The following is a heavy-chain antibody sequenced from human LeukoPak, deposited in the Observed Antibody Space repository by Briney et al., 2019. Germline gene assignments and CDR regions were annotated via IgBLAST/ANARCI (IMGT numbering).Heavy chain of an antibody. V-gene: IGHV4-34*01. J-gene: IGHJ4*02. Sequence: SETLSLTCAVYGGSFSGYYWSWIRQPPGKGLEWIGEINHSGSTNYNPSLKSRVTISVDTSKNQFSLKLSSVAAADTAVYYCARGFGYCSGGSCYSGPYYLDYWGQGTLVTVSS. CDR3: ARGFGYCSGGSCYSGPYYLDY. D-gene: IGHD2-15*01. CDR1: GGSFSGYY. CDR2: INHSGST.